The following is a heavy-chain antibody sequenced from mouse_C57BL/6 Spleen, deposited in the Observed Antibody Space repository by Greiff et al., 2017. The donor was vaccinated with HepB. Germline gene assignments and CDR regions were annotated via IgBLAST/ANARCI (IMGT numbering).Heavy chain of an antibody. Sequence: VQLQQSGAELVKPGASVKLSCTASGFNIKDYYMHWVKRRTEQGLEWIGRIDPEDGETKYAPKFQGKATITADTSSNTAYLQLSSLTSEDTAVYYCARGNGLRRGYYYAMDYWGQGTSVTVSS. D-gene: IGHD2-4*01. CDR1: GFNIKDYY. V-gene: IGHV14-2*01. J-gene: IGHJ4*01. CDR2: IDPEDGET. CDR3: ARGNGLRRGYYYAMDY.